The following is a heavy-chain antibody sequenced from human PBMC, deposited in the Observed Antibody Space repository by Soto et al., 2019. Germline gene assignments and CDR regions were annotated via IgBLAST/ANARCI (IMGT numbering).Heavy chain of an antibody. CDR2: FYYSGTT. J-gene: IGHJ4*02. CDR1: GDSITASYSN. V-gene: IGHV4-39*01. CDR3: AKLVRDDVRRSDLDH. Sequence: PSETLSLTCSVSGDSITASYSNWAWIRQPPVNGLEWIGTFYYSGTTSQNPPLRSRITISGDKSRNQFSLNWRSVTAADSGVYYCAKLVRDDVRRSDLDHWGQGTRVTVSS. D-gene: IGHD3-10*02.